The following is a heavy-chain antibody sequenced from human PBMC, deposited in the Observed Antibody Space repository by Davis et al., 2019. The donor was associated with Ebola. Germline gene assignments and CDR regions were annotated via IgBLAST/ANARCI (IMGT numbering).Heavy chain of an antibody. CDR1: GGSVSSGGYY. V-gene: IGHV4-61*08. J-gene: IGHJ4*02. CDR3: ARGGRFGDIDY. Sequence: MPSETLSLTCTVSGGSVSSGGYYWNWIRQPPGKGLEWIGYIYYSGSTDYSPSLRGRVTISLDTSKNQFSLKLSSVTAADTAVYYCARGGRFGDIDYWGQGTLVTVSS. D-gene: IGHD3-10*01. CDR2: IYYSGST.